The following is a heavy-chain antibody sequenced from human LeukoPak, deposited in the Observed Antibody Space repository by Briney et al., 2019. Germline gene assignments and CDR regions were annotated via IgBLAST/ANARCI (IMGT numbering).Heavy chain of an antibody. CDR2: LYYSGST. J-gene: IGHJ4*02. CDR3: ARGLMMAVAGRGEFHY. V-gene: IGHV4-59*01. D-gene: IGHD6-13*01. CDR1: GGSISSYY. Sequence: VKPSETLSLTCIVSGGSISSYYWSWIRQPPGKGLEWIGYLYYSGSTNYNPSLKSRVTISVDTSKNQFSLKLSSVTAADTAVYYCARGLMMAVAGRGEFHYWGQGTLVTVSS.